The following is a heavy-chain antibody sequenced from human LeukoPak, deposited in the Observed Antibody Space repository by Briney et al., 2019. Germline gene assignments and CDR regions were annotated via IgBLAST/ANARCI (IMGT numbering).Heavy chain of an antibody. V-gene: IGHV3-7*03. Sequence: GGSLRLSCAASGFTFSSYWMTWVRQAPGKGLEWVANIKQDGSKKNYVDSVKGRFAISRDNAKNSLYLQMNSLRAEDTAVYYCATPLDYYDTSGYHQGGDWGQGTLVTVSS. D-gene: IGHD3-22*01. CDR2: IKQDGSKK. CDR3: ATPLDYYDTSGYHQGGD. CDR1: GFTFSSYW. J-gene: IGHJ4*02.